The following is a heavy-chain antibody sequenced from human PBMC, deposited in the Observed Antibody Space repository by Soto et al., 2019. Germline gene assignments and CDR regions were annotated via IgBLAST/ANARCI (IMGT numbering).Heavy chain of an antibody. Sequence: GGSLRLSCAASGFTFSSYAMHWVRQAPGKGLEWVAVISYDGSNKYYADSVKGRFTISRDNSKNTLYLQMNSLRAEDTAVYYCAREEEWSFDYWGQGTLVTVSS. V-gene: IGHV3-30-3*01. CDR2: ISYDGSNK. CDR1: GFTFSSYA. J-gene: IGHJ4*02. D-gene: IGHD3-3*01. CDR3: AREEEWSFDY.